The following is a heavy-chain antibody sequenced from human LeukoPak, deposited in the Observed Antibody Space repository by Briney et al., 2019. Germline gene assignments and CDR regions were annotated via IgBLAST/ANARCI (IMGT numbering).Heavy chain of an antibody. CDR2: ISYDGSNK. J-gene: IGHJ4*02. D-gene: IGHD3-22*01. V-gene: IGHV3-30-3*01. Sequence: GGSLRLSCAASGFTFSSYAMHWVRQAPGKGLEWVAVISYDGSNKYYADSVKGRFTISRDNSKNTLYLQMNSLRAEDTAVYYCARDTYDSSPYYFDYWGQGTLVTVSS. CDR3: ARDTYDSSPYYFDY. CDR1: GFTFSSYA.